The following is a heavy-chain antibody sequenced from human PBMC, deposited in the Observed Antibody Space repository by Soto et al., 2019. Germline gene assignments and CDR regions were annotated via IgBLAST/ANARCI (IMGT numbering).Heavy chain of an antibody. CDR1: GFTFSSYG. Sequence: GGSLRLSCAASGFTFSSYGMHWVRQAPGKGLEWVAVIWYDGSNKYYADSVKGRFTISRDNSKNTLYLQMNSLRAEDTAVYYCARAPSSIYCSSTSCIVGDAFDIWGQGTMVTVSS. V-gene: IGHV3-33*01. CDR2: IWYDGSNK. D-gene: IGHD2-2*01. CDR3: ARAPSSIYCSSTSCIVGDAFDI. J-gene: IGHJ3*02.